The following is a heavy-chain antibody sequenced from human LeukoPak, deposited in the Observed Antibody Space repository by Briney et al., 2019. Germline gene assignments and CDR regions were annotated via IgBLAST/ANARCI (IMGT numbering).Heavy chain of an antibody. J-gene: IGHJ6*02. V-gene: IGHV3-30-3*01. CDR1: GFTFSSYA. CDR2: ISYDGSNK. D-gene: IGHD5-12*01. CDR3: ARNLLDSGYSGYDLYYYYGMDV. Sequence: GGSLRLSCAASGFTFSSYAMHWVRQAPGKGLEWVAVISYDGSNKYYADSVKGRFTISRDNSKNTLYLQMNSLRAEDTAVYYCARNLLDSGYSGYDLYYYYGMDVWGQGTTVTVSS.